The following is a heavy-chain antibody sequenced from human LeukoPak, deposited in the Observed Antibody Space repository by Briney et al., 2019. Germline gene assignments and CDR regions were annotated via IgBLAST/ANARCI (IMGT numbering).Heavy chain of an antibody. V-gene: IGHV3-33*06. CDR2: IWSDGSNK. D-gene: IGHD4-11*01. J-gene: IGHJ4*02. Sequence: GGSLRLSCAASGFTFSHYGFHWVRQAPGKGLEWVAVIWSDGSNKYYGDSVKGRFIIYRDDSQNPVYLQMNSLRAEDTAVYYCAKDAQRGFDYSNSLEYWGQGSLVTVSS. CDR1: GFTFSHYG. CDR3: AKDAQRGFDYSNSLEY.